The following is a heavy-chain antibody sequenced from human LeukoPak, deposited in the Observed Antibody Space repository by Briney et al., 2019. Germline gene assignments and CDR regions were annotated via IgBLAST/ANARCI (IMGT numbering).Heavy chain of an antibody. J-gene: IGHJ6*02. Sequence: SETLSLTCAVYGGSFSGYYWSWIRQPPGKGLEWSGEINNSGSTNYNPSLKSRVTISVDTSKNQFSLKLSSVTAADTAVYYCGAAAGPPRSYYYYYGMDVWGQGTTVTVSS. CDR3: GAAAGPPRSYYYYYGMDV. V-gene: IGHV4-34*01. CDR2: INNSGST. CDR1: GGSFSGYY. D-gene: IGHD6-13*01.